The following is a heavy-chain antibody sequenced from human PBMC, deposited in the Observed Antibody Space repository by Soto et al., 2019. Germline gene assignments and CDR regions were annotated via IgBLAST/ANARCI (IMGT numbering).Heavy chain of an antibody. D-gene: IGHD3-10*01. J-gene: IGHJ4*02. CDR3: AAGFPPDY. CDR1: GFTFSGFW. V-gene: IGHV3-7*01. Sequence: EVQLVESGGGLVQPGGSLKLSCATSGFTFSGFWMHWVRQAPGKGLEWVANIKGDGSEKYYVDSVEGRFTVSRDNSKNTLNLEMKRVRAEDPAVYSCAAGFPPDYWGKGTLVTVSS. CDR2: IKGDGSEK.